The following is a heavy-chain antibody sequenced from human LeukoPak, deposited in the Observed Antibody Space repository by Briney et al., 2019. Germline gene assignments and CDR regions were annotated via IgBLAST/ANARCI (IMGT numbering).Heavy chain of an antibody. Sequence: GGSLRLSCAASGFTFSNYWMNWVRQAPGKGLEWVANIKQDGSEKYYVDSVKGQFTISRDNAKNSLDLQMNSLRAGDTAFYYCARSITTSASYWGQGTLVTVSS. CDR2: IKQDGSEK. J-gene: IGHJ4*02. CDR3: ARSITTSASY. CDR1: GFTFSNYW. V-gene: IGHV3-7*05. D-gene: IGHD1-14*01.